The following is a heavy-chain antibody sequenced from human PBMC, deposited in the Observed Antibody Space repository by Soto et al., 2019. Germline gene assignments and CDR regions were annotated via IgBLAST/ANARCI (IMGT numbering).Heavy chain of an antibody. V-gene: IGHV4-59*01. CDR1: GGSISSYY. CDR2: IYYSGST. J-gene: IGHJ4*02. Sequence: SETLSLTCTVSGGSISSYYWSWIRQPPGKGLEWIGYIYYSGSTNYNPSLKSRVTISVDTSKNQFSLKLSSVTAADTAVYYCARDSDSGYDLFFDYWGQGTLVTVSS. CDR3: ARDSDSGYDLFFDY. D-gene: IGHD5-12*01.